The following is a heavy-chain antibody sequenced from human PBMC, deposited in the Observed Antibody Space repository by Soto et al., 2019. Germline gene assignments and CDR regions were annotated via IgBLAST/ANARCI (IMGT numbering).Heavy chain of an antibody. CDR2: IIPIFGTA. CDR3: ARDQDIVVVVAAARPDYYYYYGMDV. CDR1: GGTFSSYA. J-gene: IGHJ6*02. V-gene: IGHV1-69*13. Sequence: GASVKVSCKASGGTFSSYAISWVRQAPGQGLEWMGGIIPIFGTANYAQKFQGRVTITADESTSTAYMELSSLRSEDTAVYYCARDQDIVVVVAAARPDYYYYYGMDVWGQGTTVTVYS. D-gene: IGHD2-15*01.